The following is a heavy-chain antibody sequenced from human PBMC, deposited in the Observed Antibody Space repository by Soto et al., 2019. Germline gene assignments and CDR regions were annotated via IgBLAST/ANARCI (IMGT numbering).Heavy chain of an antibody. CDR1: GGSFSGYY. CDR2: INHSGST. D-gene: IGHD2-2*02. Sequence: SETLSLTCAVYGGSFSGYYWSWIRQPPGKGLEWIGEINHSGSTNYNPSLKSRVTISVDMSKNQFSLKLSSVTAADTAVYYCARGSPIVVVPAAIRPYYYYYYMDVWGKGTTVTVSS. CDR3: ARGSPIVVVPAAIRPYYYYYYMDV. J-gene: IGHJ6*03. V-gene: IGHV4-34*01.